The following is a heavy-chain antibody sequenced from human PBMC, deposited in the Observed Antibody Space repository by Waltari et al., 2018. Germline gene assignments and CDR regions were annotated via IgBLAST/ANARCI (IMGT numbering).Heavy chain of an antibody. CDR2: IKQDGSEK. CDR1: SFTFSTYW. J-gene: IGHJ6*03. Sequence: EVQLVESGGGLVQPGGSLRLSCAASSFTFSTYWMNWVRQAPGKGLEWVANIKQDGSEKYYVDSVKGRFTISRDNAKNSLYLRMNSLRAEDTAVYYCARGPGAYYMDVWGKGTTVTISS. V-gene: IGHV3-7*04. D-gene: IGHD7-27*01. CDR3: ARGPGAYYMDV.